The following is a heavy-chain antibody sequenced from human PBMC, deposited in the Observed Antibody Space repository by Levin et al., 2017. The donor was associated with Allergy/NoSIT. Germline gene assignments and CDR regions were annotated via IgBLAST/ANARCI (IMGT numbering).Heavy chain of an antibody. J-gene: IGHJ6*02. CDR1: GFTFSSHA. V-gene: IGHV3-30*04. Sequence: GESLKISCTTSGFTFSSHALHWVRQAPGKGLEWVAVISSDGGNKYYADSVKGRFTISRDNSKSTLYLEVNSMRAEYTAVYYCARGYPVSSGRYGGVGGYYGMDVWGQGTTVTVSS. CDR3: ARGYPVSSGRYGGVGGYYGMDV. D-gene: IGHD3-22*01. CDR2: ISSDGGNK.